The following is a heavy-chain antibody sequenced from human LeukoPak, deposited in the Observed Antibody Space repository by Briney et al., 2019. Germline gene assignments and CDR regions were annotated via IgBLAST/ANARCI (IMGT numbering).Heavy chain of an antibody. CDR2: INHSGST. J-gene: IGHJ4*02. CDR1: GGSFSGYY. V-gene: IGHV4-34*01. D-gene: IGHD3-10*01. CDR3: AGRLTMVLPGEDY. Sequence: NPSETLSLTCAVYGGSFSGYYWSRIRQPPGKGLEWIGEINHSGSTNYNPSLKSRVTISVDTSKNQFSLKLSSVTAADTAVYYCAGRLTMVLPGEDYWGQGTLVTVSS.